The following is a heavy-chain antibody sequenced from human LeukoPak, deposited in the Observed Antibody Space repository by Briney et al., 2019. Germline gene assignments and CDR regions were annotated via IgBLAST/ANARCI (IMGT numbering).Heavy chain of an antibody. V-gene: IGHV1-2*06. J-gene: IGHJ4*02. CDR1: GYTFTDYY. Sequence: ASVKVSCKASGYTFTDYYMHWVRQAPGQGLEWMGRINPYSGGTNYAQKFQGRVTMTRDTSISTAYMELSRLKSDDTAVYYCARDCSSGWYVYWGQGTLVTVSS. D-gene: IGHD6-19*01. CDR2: INPYSGGT. CDR3: ARDCSSGWYVY.